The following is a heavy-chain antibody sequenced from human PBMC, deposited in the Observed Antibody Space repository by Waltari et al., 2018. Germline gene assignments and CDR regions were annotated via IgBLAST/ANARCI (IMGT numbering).Heavy chain of an antibody. V-gene: IGHV1-3*01. J-gene: IGHJ6*02. Sequence: QVQLVQSGAEVKKPGASVKVSCKASGYTFTSYAMHWVRQAPGQRLEWMGWINAGKGNTKYAQKFQGRVTITRDTAASTAYMELSSLRSEDTAVYYCARTAGSGPLDYYYGMDVWGQGTTVTVSS. CDR1: GYTFTSYA. CDR2: INAGKGNT. D-gene: IGHD3-10*01. CDR3: ARTAGSGPLDYYYGMDV.